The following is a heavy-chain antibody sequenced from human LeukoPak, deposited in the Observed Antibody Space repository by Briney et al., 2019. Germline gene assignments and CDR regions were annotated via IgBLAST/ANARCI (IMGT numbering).Heavy chain of an antibody. CDR1: GGSISSGSYY. J-gene: IGHJ4*02. CDR2: IYTSGST. V-gene: IGHV4-61*02. Sequence: PSETLSLTCTVSGGSISSGSYYWSWIRQPAGKGLEWIGRIYTSGSTNYNPSLKSRVTISVDMSKNQFSLKLSSVTAADTAVYYCARARTGGYYFDYWGQGTLVTVSS. D-gene: IGHD1-1*01. CDR3: ARARTGGYYFDY.